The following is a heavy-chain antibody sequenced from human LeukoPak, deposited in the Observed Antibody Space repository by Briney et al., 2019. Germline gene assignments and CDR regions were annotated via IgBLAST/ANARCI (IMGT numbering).Heavy chain of an antibody. D-gene: IGHD3-10*01. CDR1: GYTFTSYA. Sequence: GASVKVSCKASGYTFTSYAINWVRQAPGQGLEWMGWINTNTGNPTYAQGFTGRFVFSLDTSVSTAYLQISSLKAEDTAVYYCATLGASYYGSGTYYFGYWGQGTLVTVSS. CDR3: ATLGASYYGSGTYYFGY. J-gene: IGHJ4*02. CDR2: INTNTGNP. V-gene: IGHV7-4-1*02.